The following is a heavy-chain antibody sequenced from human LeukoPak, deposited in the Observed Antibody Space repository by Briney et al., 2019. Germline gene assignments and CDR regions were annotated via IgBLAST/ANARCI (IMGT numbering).Heavy chain of an antibody. CDR2: ICCSSKTI. V-gene: IGHV3-48*01. CDR1: GFTFNSYH. J-gene: IGHJ4*02. Sequence: GGSLRLSCAASGFTFNSYHMNWVRQAPGKGLEWVSYICCSSKTINYADSVKGRFTISRDNSKNTLYLQMNSLRAEDTAVYYCARDFYGSGSYYHDYWGQGTLVTVSS. D-gene: IGHD3-10*01. CDR3: ARDFYGSGSYYHDY.